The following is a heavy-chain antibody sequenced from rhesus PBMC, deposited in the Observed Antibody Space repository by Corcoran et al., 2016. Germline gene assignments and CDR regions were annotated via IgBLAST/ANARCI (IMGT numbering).Heavy chain of an antibody. Sequence: QVQLQESGPGLVKSSETLSLTCAVSGGSISGYYWNWIRQPPGEGLEWIGYIGGSGGDTYYNPSLKGRVTFSRATSKNQFSLRLSSVTAADTAIYYCARFRSNGWSGVYFNYWGQGVLVTVSS. D-gene: IGHD6S26*01. V-gene: IGHV4-165*02. J-gene: IGHJ4*01. CDR3: ARFRSNGWSGVYFNY. CDR1: GGSISGYY. CDR2: IGGSGGDT.